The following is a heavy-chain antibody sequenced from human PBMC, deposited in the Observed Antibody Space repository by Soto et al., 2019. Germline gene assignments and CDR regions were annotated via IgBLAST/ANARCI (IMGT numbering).Heavy chain of an antibody. V-gene: IGHV4-61*01. J-gene: IGHJ1*01. CDR3: ARGLEYLHH. CDR2: IYYSGST. CDR1: DGSVSRGSYY. Sequence: QVQLQESGPGLVKPSETLSLTCTVSDGSVSRGSYYWSWIRQPPGKGLEWIGYIYYSGSTNYNPSLKSRVTISVDTTKNQFSLKLSSVTTADTAVYYCARGLEYLHHWGQGTLVTVSS.